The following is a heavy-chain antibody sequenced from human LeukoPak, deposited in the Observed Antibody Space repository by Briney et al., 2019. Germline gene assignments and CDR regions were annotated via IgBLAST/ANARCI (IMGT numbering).Heavy chain of an antibody. V-gene: IGHV4-39*01. CDR2: IYYSGST. CDR3: AISPYYHDSSGYSPLIPPTI. D-gene: IGHD3-22*01. J-gene: IGHJ3*02. Sequence: SETLSLTCTVSGGSISSSSYYWGWIRQPPGKGLEWIGSIYYSGSTYYNPSLKSRVTISVDTSKNQFSLKLSSVTAADTAGYFFAISPYYHDSSGYSPLIPPTIWGQWTMVTVSS. CDR1: GGSISSSSYY.